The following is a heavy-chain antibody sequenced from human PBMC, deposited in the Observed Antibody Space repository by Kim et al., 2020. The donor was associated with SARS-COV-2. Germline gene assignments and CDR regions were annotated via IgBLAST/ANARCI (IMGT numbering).Heavy chain of an antibody. J-gene: IGHJ3*02. V-gene: IGHV3-33*01. Sequence: GGSLRLSCAASGFAFSTHAMHWVRQAPGKGLEWVALIWYDGTITSYADSVKGRLTNSRDNSKNTVHLQMNSLRAEDTAVYYRARDAYCSSTSCSGVFDIWGQGTMVTVSS. CDR1: GFAFSTHA. CDR2: IWYDGTIT. CDR3: ARDAYCSSTSCSGVFDI. D-gene: IGHD2-2*01.